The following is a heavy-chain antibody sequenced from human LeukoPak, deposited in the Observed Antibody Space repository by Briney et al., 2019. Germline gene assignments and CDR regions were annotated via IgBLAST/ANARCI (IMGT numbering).Heavy chain of an antibody. V-gene: IGHV4-61*02. CDR2: IYTSGST. D-gene: IGHD3-16*01. Sequence: PSQTLSLTCTVSGGSISSGSYYWSWIRQPAGKGLEWIGRIYTSGSTNYNPSLKSRVTISVDTSKNQFSLKLSSVTAADTAVYYCARASDYTHLLRYYYYYMDVWGKGTTVTVSS. J-gene: IGHJ6*03. CDR1: GGSISSGSYY. CDR3: ARASDYTHLLRYYYYYMDV.